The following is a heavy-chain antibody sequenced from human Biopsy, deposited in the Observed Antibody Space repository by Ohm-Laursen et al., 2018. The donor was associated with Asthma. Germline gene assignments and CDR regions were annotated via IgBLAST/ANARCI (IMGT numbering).Heavy chain of an antibody. CDR2: ISPDGRSA. CDR3: AREGVAGTHIED. Sequence: SLRLSCSASGFTFGGYAMSWARQAPGKGLEWVSTISPDGRSAHGPDSLRGRFTISRDNSKNTLSLQMNSLTAEDTAVYYCAREGVAGTHIEDWGQGTLVTVSS. V-gene: IGHV3-23*01. D-gene: IGHD6-19*01. J-gene: IGHJ4*02. CDR1: GFTFGGYA.